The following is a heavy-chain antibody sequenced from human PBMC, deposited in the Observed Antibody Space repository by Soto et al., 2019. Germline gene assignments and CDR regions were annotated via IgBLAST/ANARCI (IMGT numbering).Heavy chain of an antibody. J-gene: IGHJ4*02. CDR1: GYTFRNFG. Sequence: QIQLLQSGAEVKKPGASVKVTCKASGYTFRNFGISWVRQAPGQVLEGMGWISAYNANANYAQKFQRRLTMTPDTSTSTAYMELRSLRSDDTAVYYCARENSYFDYWGQGTLVTVSS. CDR3: ARENSYFDY. V-gene: IGHV1-18*01. CDR2: ISAYNANA.